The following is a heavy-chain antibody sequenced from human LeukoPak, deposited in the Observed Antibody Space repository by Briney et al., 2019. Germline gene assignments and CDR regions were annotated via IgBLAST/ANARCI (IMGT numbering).Heavy chain of an antibody. D-gene: IGHD1-14*01. Sequence: GGSLRLSCAASGFTVITNDMSWVRQAPGKGLEWVSVLYSDGNTKYADSVQGRFTISRDNSKNTLYLEMNSLSPDGTAVYYCARGVEPLAANTLAYWGQGTLVTVSS. CDR1: GFTVITND. CDR2: LYSDGNT. CDR3: ARGVEPLAANTLAY. V-gene: IGHV3-53*01. J-gene: IGHJ4*02.